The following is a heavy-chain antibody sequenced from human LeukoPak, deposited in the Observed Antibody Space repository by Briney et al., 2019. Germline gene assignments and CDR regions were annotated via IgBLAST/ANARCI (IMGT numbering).Heavy chain of an antibody. D-gene: IGHD3-22*01. CDR3: ARGFSAYDGTDYAFSYY. V-gene: IGHV1-2*02. CDR1: GYTFTGYY. Sequence: ASVKVSCKASGYTFTGYYMHWVRQAPGQGLEWMGWINPNSGGTNYAQKFQGRVTMTRDTSISTAYMELSRLRSDDTAVYYCARGFSAYDGTDYAFSYYWGQGTLVTVSS. CDR2: INPNSGGT. J-gene: IGHJ4*02.